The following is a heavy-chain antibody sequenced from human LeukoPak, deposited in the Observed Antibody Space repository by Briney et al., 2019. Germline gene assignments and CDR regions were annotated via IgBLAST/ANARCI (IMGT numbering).Heavy chain of an antibody. CDR2: IYYSGST. CDR3: ARHAATGFDFWSGYYEYFDY. Sequence: RASETLSLTCTVSGGSISNYYWSWIRQPPGKGLEWIGYIYYSGSTNYNPSLKSRVTISVDTSKNQFSLKLSSVTAADTAVYYCARHAATGFDFWSGYYEYFDYWGQGTLVTVSS. V-gene: IGHV4-59*08. CDR1: GGSISNYY. D-gene: IGHD3-3*01. J-gene: IGHJ4*02.